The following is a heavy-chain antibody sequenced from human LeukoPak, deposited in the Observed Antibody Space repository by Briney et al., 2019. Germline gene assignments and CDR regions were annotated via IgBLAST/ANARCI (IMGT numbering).Heavy chain of an antibody. Sequence: GGSLRLSCAASGFTFNSYAMHWVRQAPGRGLEWVAVISYDGSNKYYADSVKGRFTISRDNSKNTLYLQMNSLRAEDTAVYYCAKSYGDYVRVGMDVWGQGTTVTVSS. D-gene: IGHD4-17*01. J-gene: IGHJ6*02. CDR3: AKSYGDYVRVGMDV. V-gene: IGHV3-30-3*02. CDR1: GFTFNSYA. CDR2: ISYDGSNK.